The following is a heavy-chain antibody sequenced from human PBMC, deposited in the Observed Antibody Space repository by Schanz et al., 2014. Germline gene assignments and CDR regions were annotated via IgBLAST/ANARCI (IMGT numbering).Heavy chain of an antibody. Sequence: VHLVESGGGLVQPGESLRVSCAASGFTFSNYWMSWVRQAPGKGLEWVANIRQEGSEKYYVDSVKGRFTVSRDDAKNSLYLQMNSLRAEDTALYYCAKDRQNRVNRVGYYYGMDVWGQGTTVTVSS. CDR3: AKDRQNRVNRVGYYYGMDV. D-gene: IGHD3-16*01. V-gene: IGHV3-7*03. CDR2: IRQEGSEK. J-gene: IGHJ6*02. CDR1: GFTFSNYW.